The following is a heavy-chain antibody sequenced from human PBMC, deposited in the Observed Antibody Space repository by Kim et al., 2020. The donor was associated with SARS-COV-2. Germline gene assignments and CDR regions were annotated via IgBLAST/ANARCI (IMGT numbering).Heavy chain of an antibody. CDR3: ARDKYRHSWYGNKNWFDP. Sequence: SETLSLTCAVYGGTFSGYSWSWIRQPPGKGLEWIGEINHSGSTNYNPSLKSRVTISVEKTTNQLPRKLSYVTAADKAVIYCARDKYRHSWYGNKNWFDP. D-gene: IGHD6-13*01. CDR2: INHSGST. J-gene: IGHJ5*02. V-gene: IGHV4-34*01. CDR1: GGTFSGYS.